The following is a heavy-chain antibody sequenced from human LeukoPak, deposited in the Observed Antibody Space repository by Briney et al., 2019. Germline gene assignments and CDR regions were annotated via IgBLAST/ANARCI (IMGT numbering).Heavy chain of an antibody. CDR2: ISSRGSTI. V-gene: IGHV3-11*01. Sequence: GGSLRLSCAASGFTFSDYYMSWIRQAPGKGLEWVSYISSRGSTIYYADSVKGRFTISRDNAKNSLYLQMNSLRAEDTAVYYCARDDYYYGSGSYTGYWGQGTLVTVSS. J-gene: IGHJ4*02. D-gene: IGHD3-10*01. CDR1: GFTFSDYY. CDR3: ARDDYYYGSGSYTGY.